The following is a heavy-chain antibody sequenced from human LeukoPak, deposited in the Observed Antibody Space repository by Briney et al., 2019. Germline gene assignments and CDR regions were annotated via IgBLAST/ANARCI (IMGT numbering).Heavy chain of an antibody. V-gene: IGHV4-59*12. CDR2: IYYSGST. Sequence: SETLSLTCTVSGGSISNYYWTWIRQPPGKGLEWIGYIYYSGSTNYNPSLKSRITISVDTSKNQFSLKLSSVTAADTAVYYCARVGLTMVRGVRYYFDYWGQGTLVTVSS. CDR1: GGSISNYY. CDR3: ARVGLTMVRGVRYYFDY. J-gene: IGHJ4*02. D-gene: IGHD3-10*01.